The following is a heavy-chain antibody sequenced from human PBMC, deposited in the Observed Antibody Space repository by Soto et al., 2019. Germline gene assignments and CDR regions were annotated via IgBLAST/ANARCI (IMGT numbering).Heavy chain of an antibody. CDR1: CYTLTSYC. CDR3: ASYPRRKACSSTRCAPGYYYYGMDA. D-gene: IGHD2-2*01. V-gene: IGHV1-18*04. CDR2: IGAYNGNT. J-gene: IGHJ6*02. Sequence: SVDVSCKASCYTLTSYCISWVRQAPVQGLEWMGWIGAYNGNTNYAQKLQGRVTMTTDTSTSTAYMELRSLRSDDTAVYYCASYPRRKACSSTRCAPGYYYYGMDAWGQGTTVTVSS.